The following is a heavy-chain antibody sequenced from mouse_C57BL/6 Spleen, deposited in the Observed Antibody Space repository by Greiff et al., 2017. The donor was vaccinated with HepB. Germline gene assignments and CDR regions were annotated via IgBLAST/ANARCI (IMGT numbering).Heavy chain of an antibody. CDR2: ISDGGSYT. V-gene: IGHV5-4*01. CDR3: ARAIYSKGINAMDY. Sequence: EVQGVESGGGLVKPGGSLKLSCAASGFTFSSYAMSWVRQTPEKRLEWVATISDGGSYTYYPDNVKGRFTISRDNAKNNLYLQMSHLKSTDTAMDYCARAIYSKGINAMDYWGQGTSVTVSS. J-gene: IGHJ4*01. CDR1: GFTFSSYA. D-gene: IGHD2-5*01.